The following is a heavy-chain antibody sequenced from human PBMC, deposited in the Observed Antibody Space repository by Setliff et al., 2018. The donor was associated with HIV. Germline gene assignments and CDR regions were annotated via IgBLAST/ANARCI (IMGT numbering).Heavy chain of an antibody. CDR1: GGSISSSSDY. V-gene: IGHV4-39*02. CDR3: AREYCSAGICYSGR. D-gene: IGHD2-15*01. CDR2: IYYSGST. Sequence: SETLSLTCTVSGGSISSSSDYWGWIRQPPGKGLEWIGYIYYSGSTYDNPSLKSRITISVDTSKNQFSLKLSSVTAADTAVYYCAREYCSAGICYSGRWGQGMLVTVSS. J-gene: IGHJ4*02.